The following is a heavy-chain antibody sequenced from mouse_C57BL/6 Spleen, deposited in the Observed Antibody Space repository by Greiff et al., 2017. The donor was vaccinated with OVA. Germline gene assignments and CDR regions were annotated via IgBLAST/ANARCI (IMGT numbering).Heavy chain of an antibody. CDR2: IHPNSGST. CDR1: GYTFTSYW. CDR3: ARPLYDYDGLGD. V-gene: IGHV1-64*01. D-gene: IGHD2-4*01. J-gene: IGHJ2*01. Sequence: VQLQQPGAELVKPGASVKLSCKASGYTFTSYWMHWVKQRPGQGLEWIGMIHPNSGSTNYNEKFKSKATLTVDKSSSTAYMQLSSLTSEDSAVYYCARPLYDYDGLGDWGQGTTLTVSS.